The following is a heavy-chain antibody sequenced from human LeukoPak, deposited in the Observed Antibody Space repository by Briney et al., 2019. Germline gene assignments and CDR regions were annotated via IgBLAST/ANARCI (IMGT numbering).Heavy chain of an antibody. CDR2: ISYSGST. J-gene: IGHJ3*02. Sequence: PSETLSLTCPVSGDSISSGGHYWSWIRQHPGKGLEWIAYISYSGSTCNNPSLKSRIIISVDTSKNRFSLRLSSVTAADTAVYFCARGAFNYYDTIGYSNDAFDIWGQGTMVTVSS. V-gene: IGHV4-31*03. CDR3: ARGAFNYYDTIGYSNDAFDI. CDR1: GDSISSGGHY. D-gene: IGHD3-22*01.